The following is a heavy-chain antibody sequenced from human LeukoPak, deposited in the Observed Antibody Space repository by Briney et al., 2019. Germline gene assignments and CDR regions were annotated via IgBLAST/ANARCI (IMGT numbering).Heavy chain of an antibody. J-gene: IGHJ5*02. V-gene: IGHV1-3*01. CDR1: GYTFTSYA. Sequence: GASVKVSCKASGYTFTSYAMRWVRQAPGQRLEWMGWINAGNGNTKYSQKFQGRVTITRDTSASTAYMELSSLRSEDTAVYYCARNYGSGSNWFDPWGQGTLVTVSS. D-gene: IGHD3-10*01. CDR3: ARNYGSGSNWFDP. CDR2: INAGNGNT.